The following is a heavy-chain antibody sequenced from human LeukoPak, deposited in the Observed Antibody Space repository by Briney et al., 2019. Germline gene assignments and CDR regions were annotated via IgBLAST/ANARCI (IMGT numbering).Heavy chain of an antibody. CDR1: GGTFSSYT. CDR3: ASTTTVTTYSWFDP. D-gene: IGHD4-17*01. Sequence: ASVKVSCKASGGTFSSYTISWVRQAPGQGLEWMGRIIPILVTANYAQKFQGRVTITADKSTSTAYMELSSLRSEDTAVYYCASTTTVTTYSWFDPWGQGTLVTVSS. J-gene: IGHJ5*02. V-gene: IGHV1-69*08. CDR2: IIPILVTA.